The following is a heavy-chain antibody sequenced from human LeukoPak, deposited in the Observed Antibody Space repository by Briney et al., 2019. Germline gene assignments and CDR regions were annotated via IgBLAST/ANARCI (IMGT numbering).Heavy chain of an antibody. CDR3: ARAPGWTIAARPFDY. J-gene: IGHJ4*02. D-gene: IGHD6-6*01. CDR1: GGSFRGYY. V-gene: IGHV4-34*01. CDR2: INRSGST. Sequence: SVTVSLTCAVYGGSFRGYYRLWIRQPPARALEWIGEINRSGSTDYNPSLKSRVTISVDASKNQFSLKMTSVTAADTAVYYCARAPGWTIAARPFDYVGQGAPVTVSS.